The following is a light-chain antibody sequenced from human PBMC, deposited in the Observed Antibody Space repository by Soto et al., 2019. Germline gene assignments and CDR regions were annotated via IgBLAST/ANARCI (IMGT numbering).Light chain of an antibody. CDR2: DAS. CDR3: QQRSNWPLT. V-gene: IGKV3-11*01. Sequence: EIVLTQSPATLSLSPGERATLSCRASQSVSSYLAWYQQKPGQAPRLLIYDASSRATGIPDRFSGSGSGTDFTLAISSLEPEDFAVYYCQQRSNWPLTFGGGTKVDI. J-gene: IGKJ4*01. CDR1: QSVSSY.